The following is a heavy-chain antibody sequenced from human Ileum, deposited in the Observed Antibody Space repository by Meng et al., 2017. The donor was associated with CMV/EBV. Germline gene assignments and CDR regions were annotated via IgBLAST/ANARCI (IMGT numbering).Heavy chain of an antibody. V-gene: IGHV4-39*07. CDR3: ARDTDNHGALFDY. CDR1: GASITNYFYY. CDR2: MHYTGIT. J-gene: IGHJ4*02. D-gene: IGHD2-15*01. Sequence: SETLSLTCTVSGASITNYFYYWGWVRQSPGQGLEWLGSMHYTGITYYSPSLRGRLSISVDTSRNQFSLYLSSVTAADTALYYCARDTDNHGALFDYWGLGTLVTVSS.